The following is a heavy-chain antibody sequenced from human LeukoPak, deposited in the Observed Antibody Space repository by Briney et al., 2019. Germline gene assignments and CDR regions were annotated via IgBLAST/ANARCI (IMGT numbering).Heavy chain of an antibody. Sequence: ASVKVSCKASGYTFTGYYMHWVRQAPGQGLECMGWSNPNSGGTNYAQKFQGRVTMTRDTSISTAYMELSRLRSDDTAVYYCARDHGPGYDFWSGYYSGIDYWGQGTLVTVSS. V-gene: IGHV1-2*02. J-gene: IGHJ4*02. CDR3: ARDHGPGYDFWSGYYSGIDY. D-gene: IGHD3-3*01. CDR2: SNPNSGGT. CDR1: GYTFTGYY.